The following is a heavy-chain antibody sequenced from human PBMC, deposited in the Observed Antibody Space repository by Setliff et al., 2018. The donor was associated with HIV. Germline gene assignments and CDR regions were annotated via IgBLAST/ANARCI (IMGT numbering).Heavy chain of an antibody. CDR1: GYIFTTNW. Sequence: GESLKISCATYGYIFTTNWIGWVRQMPGKGLELMGIIYPGDSDTRYSPSFQGQVTISADKSISTAYLQWSSLKASDTAMYYCARGRQWLVHDAFDIWGQGTMVTVSS. CDR3: ARGRQWLVHDAFDI. CDR2: IYPGDSDT. V-gene: IGHV5-51*01. D-gene: IGHD6-19*01. J-gene: IGHJ3*02.